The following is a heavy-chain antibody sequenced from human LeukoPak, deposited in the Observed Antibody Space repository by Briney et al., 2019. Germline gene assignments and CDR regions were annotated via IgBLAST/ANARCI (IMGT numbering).Heavy chain of an antibody. D-gene: IGHD2-8*01. V-gene: IGHV1-69*04. J-gene: IGHJ5*02. Sequence: ASVTVSCMDSSCTFRPNAISWVRPAPGQGLEWMGRIIPVLGIIKVALDFQGRVTITADKATYTAFLELSSLRSGDTAVYYCAKLHYCTTSSCSDWFVPWG. CDR1: SCTFRPNA. CDR3: AKLHYCTTSSCSDWFVP. CDR2: IIPVLGII.